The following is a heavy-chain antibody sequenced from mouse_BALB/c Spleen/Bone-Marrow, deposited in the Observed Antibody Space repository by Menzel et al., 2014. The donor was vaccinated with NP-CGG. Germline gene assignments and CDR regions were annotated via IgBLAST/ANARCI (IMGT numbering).Heavy chain of an antibody. J-gene: IGHJ3*01. CDR1: GFNIKNTY. V-gene: IGHV14-3*02. Sequence: VQLQQSGAELVKPGASVKLSCTASGFNIKNTYIHWVKQRPGQGLEWIGRIDPANVNTKYDPKFQGKATITADTSSNTAYLQLSSLTSEDTAVYYCATYYYGSSLFAYWGQGTLVTVSA. CDR3: ATYYYGSSLFAY. CDR2: IDPANVNT. D-gene: IGHD1-1*01.